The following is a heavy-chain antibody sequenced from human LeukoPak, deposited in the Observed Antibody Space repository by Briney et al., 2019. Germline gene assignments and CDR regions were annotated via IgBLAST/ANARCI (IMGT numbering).Heavy chain of an antibody. V-gene: IGHV5-10-1*01. CDR1: GYSFTSYW. Sequence: GESLKIPCKGSGYSFTSYWISWVRQMPGKGLEWMGRIDPSDSYTNYSPSFQGHVTISADKSISTAYLQWSSLKASDTAMYYCARHESWNEGYFDYWGQGTLVTVSS. J-gene: IGHJ4*02. CDR2: IDPSDSYT. CDR3: ARHESWNEGYFDY. D-gene: IGHD1-1*01.